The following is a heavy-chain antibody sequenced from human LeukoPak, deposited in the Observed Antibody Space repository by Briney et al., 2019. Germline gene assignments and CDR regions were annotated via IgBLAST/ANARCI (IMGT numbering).Heavy chain of an antibody. CDR3: AREYTVRGVIVGYYYYYMDV. D-gene: IGHD3-10*01. CDR1: GGTFSSYA. Sequence: VASVKVSCKASGGTFSSYAISWVRQAPGQGLEWMGGIIPIFGTANYAQKFQGRVTITADKSTSTAYMELSSLRSEDTAVYYCAREYTVRGVIVGYYYYYMDVWGKGTTVTVSS. V-gene: IGHV1-69*06. CDR2: IIPIFGTA. J-gene: IGHJ6*03.